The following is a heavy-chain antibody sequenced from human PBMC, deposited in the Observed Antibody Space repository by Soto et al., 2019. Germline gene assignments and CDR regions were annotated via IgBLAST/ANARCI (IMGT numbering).Heavy chain of an antibody. Sequence: SETLSLTCTVSGGSTSSDNYWSWIRQPPGKGLEWIGHIYYSGNTDYNPSLKSRLAISIDTSKNQFSLKLSSVTAADTAVYYCARGGSGWINWFDPWGQGTLVTVSS. V-gene: IGHV4-39*07. J-gene: IGHJ5*02. D-gene: IGHD6-19*01. CDR3: ARGGSGWINWFDP. CDR2: IYYSGNT. CDR1: GGSTSSDNY.